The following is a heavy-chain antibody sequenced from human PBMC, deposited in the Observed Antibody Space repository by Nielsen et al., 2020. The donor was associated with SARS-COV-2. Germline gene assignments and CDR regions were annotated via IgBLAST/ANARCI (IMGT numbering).Heavy chain of an antibody. CDR1: GFMFSTYA. D-gene: IGHD6-19*01. CDR3: AKALRSRDWVRAATDI. Sequence: GGSLRLSCAASGFMFSTYAMSWVRQAPGKGLEWVSDISGSGGRTHYAASEEGRFIISRDNSKNTLYLQMNSLSAEDTAVYYCAKALRSRDWVRAATDIWGQGTLVTVSS. V-gene: IGHV3-23*01. CDR2: ISGSGGRT. J-gene: IGHJ4*02.